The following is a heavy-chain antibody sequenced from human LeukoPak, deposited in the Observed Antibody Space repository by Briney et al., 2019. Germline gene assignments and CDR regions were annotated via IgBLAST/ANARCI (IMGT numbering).Heavy chain of an antibody. CDR2: ISIDGTRE. D-gene: IGHD3-16*01. J-gene: IGHJ4*02. V-gene: IGHV3-30*04. Sequence: GGSLRLSCAASGFTFSSFAMHWVRQAPGKGLEWVTVISIDGTREHYADSVKGRFTISRDNSKSTLYLQMDSLRAEDTAVYYCAKEGEGDSWDSLDYWGQGTLVTVTS. CDR1: GFTFSSFA. CDR3: AKEGEGDSWDSLDY.